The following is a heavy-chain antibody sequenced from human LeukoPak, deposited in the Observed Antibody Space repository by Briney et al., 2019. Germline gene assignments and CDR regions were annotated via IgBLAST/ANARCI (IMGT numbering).Heavy chain of an antibody. CDR3: ARRSYTFGGVIVPPDY. D-gene: IGHD3-16*02. CDR2: IYFSGST. J-gene: IGHJ4*02. CDR1: GGSISSDY. V-gene: IGHV4-59*01. Sequence: SETLSLTCTVSGGSISSDYWSWIRQPPGKGLEWIGYIYFSGSTNYNPSLKSRVTISVDTSKTQLSLKLSSVTAADTAVYYCARRSYTFGGVIVPPDYWGQGTLVTVSS.